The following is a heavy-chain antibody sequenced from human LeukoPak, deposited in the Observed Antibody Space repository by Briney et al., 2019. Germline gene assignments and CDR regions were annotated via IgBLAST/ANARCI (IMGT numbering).Heavy chain of an antibody. J-gene: IGHJ4*02. CDR3: ASLKYDSSGFYGSDY. CDR1: GGSISSGSHY. CDR2: IYASGST. Sequence: SETLSLTCTVSGGSISSGSHYWSWIRQPAGRGLEWIGHIYASGSTNYNSSLKSRVTMSVDTSKNQFSLKLSSVTAADTAVFYCASLKYDSSGFYGSDYWGQGTLVTVSS. D-gene: IGHD3-22*01. V-gene: IGHV4-61*09.